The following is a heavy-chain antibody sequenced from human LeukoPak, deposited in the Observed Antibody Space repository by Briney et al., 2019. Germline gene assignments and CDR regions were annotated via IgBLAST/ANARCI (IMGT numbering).Heavy chain of an antibody. J-gene: IGHJ5*02. V-gene: IGHV3-48*01. D-gene: IGHD4-17*01. CDR1: GFTFSSYS. CDR3: ARDLDYGDYVPNWFDP. CDR2: ISSSSSTI. Sequence: HPGGSLRLSCAASGFTFSSYSMNWVRQAPGKGLERVSYISSSSSTIYYADSVKGRFTISRDNAKNSLYLQMNSLRAEDTAVYYCARDLDYGDYVPNWFDPWGQGTLVTVSS.